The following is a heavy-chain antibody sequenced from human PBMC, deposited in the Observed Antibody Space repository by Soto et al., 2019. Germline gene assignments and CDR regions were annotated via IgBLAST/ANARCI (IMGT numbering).Heavy chain of an antibody. CDR3: TTNWYYYDSSGYRRDY. J-gene: IGHJ4*02. CDR1: GFTFSNAW. Sequence: EVQLVESGGGLVKPGGSLRLSCAASGFTFSNAWMSWVRQAPGKGLEWVGRIKSKTDGGTTDYAAPVKGRFTISREDLKNPLYLQMNSLKTEVAAVYYCTTNWYYYDSSGYRRDYWGQGTLVNVSS. D-gene: IGHD3-22*01. CDR2: IKSKTDGGTT. V-gene: IGHV3-15*01.